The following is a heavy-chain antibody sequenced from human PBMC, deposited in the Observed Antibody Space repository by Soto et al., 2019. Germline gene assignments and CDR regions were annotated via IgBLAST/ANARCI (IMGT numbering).Heavy chain of an antibody. V-gene: IGHV4-59*01. CDR3: ARMAARGSTRCPVFAY. CDR2: IYYSGST. CDR1: GGSISSYY. Sequence: PSETLSLTCAVSGGSISSYYWSWIRQPPGKGLEWIGYIYYSGSTNYNPSLKSRVAISVDTSKNQFSLKLSSVTAADTAVYYCARMAARGSTRCPVFAYWGQGTLVTVSS. D-gene: IGHD2-2*01. J-gene: IGHJ4*02.